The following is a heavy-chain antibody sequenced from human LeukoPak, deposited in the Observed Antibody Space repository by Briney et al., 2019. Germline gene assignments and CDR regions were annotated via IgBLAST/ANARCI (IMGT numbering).Heavy chain of an antibody. CDR2: FDPEDGET. CDR3: ATAPYSCSSTSCYFDY. CDR1: GYTLTELS. V-gene: IGHV1-24*01. J-gene: IGHJ4*02. D-gene: IGHD2-2*01. Sequence: ASAKVSCKVSGYTLTELSMHWVRQAPGKGLEWMGGFDPEDGETIYAQKFQGRVTMTEDTSTDTAYMELSSLRSEDTAVYYCATAPYSCSSTSCYFDYWGQGTLVTVSS.